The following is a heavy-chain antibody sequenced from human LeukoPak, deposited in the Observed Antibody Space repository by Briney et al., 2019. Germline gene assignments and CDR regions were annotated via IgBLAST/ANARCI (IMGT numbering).Heavy chain of an antibody. J-gene: IGHJ3*02. Sequence: SETLSLTCTVSGGSISSYYWSWIRQPPGQGLEWIGYIYYSWSTNYNPSLKSRVTISVDTSKNQFSLKLSSVTAADTAVYYCARVWVRGVLYAFDIWGQGAMVTVSS. CDR3: ARVWVRGVLYAFDI. V-gene: IGHV4-59*01. CDR2: IYYSWST. D-gene: IGHD3-10*01. CDR1: GGSISSYY.